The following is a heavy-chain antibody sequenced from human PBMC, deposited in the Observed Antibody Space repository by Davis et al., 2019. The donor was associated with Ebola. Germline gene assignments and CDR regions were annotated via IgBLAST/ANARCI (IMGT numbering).Heavy chain of an antibody. V-gene: IGHV1-58*02. D-gene: IGHD3-3*01. Sequence: SVKVSCKASGFTFSSSAMQWVRQARGQRLEWIGRIVVGSHNTDYAQKFQGRVSITGDMSTSTAYMELSSLRSEDTAVYYCARGGLRFLEWLNGMDVWGKGTTVTVSS. J-gene: IGHJ6*04. CDR1: GFTFSSSA. CDR2: IVVGSHNT. CDR3: ARGGLRFLEWLNGMDV.